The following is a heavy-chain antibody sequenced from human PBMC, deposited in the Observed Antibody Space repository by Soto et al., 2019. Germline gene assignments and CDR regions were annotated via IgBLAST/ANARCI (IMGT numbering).Heavy chain of an antibody. V-gene: IGHV3-23*01. CDR2: ISGSGGST. CDR3: AKAAPELDYYDSSGYYGYFQH. D-gene: IGHD3-22*01. CDR1: GFTFSSYA. J-gene: IGHJ1*01. Sequence: GGSLRLSCAASGFTFSSYAMSWVRQAPGKGLEWVSAISGSGGSTYYADSVKGRFTISRDNSKNTLYLQMNSLRAEDTAVYYCAKAAPELDYYDSSGYYGYFQHWGQGTLVTVSS.